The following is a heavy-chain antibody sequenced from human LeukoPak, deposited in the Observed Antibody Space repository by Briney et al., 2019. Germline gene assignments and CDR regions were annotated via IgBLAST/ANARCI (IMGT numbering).Heavy chain of an antibody. CDR1: GFTVSSNY. Sequence: PGGSLRLSCAASGFTVSSNYMSWVRQAPGKGLEWVSVIYSGGSTYYADSVKGRFTISRDNSKNTLYLQTNSLRPEDTAVYYCARDLPPAPWNGMDVWGQGTTVTVSS. D-gene: IGHD2-2*01. CDR2: IYSGGST. CDR3: ARDLPPAPWNGMDV. J-gene: IGHJ6*02. V-gene: IGHV3-53*01.